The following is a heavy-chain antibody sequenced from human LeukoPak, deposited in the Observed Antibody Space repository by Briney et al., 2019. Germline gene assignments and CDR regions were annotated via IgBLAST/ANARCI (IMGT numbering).Heavy chain of an antibody. D-gene: IGHD1-26*01. CDR3: ARERVSGSYLDDY. J-gene: IGHJ4*02. CDR1: GFTFSSHW. V-gene: IGHV3-74*01. Sequence: GESLRLSCAASGFTFSSHWMHWVRQAPGKGLVWVSRINSDGSSTSYADSVKGRFTISRDNAKNTLYLQMNSLRAEDTAIYYCARERVSGSYLDDYWGQGTPVTVSS. CDR2: INSDGSST.